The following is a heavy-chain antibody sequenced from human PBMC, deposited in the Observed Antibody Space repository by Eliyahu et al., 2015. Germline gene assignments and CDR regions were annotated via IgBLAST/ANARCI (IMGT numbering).Heavy chain of an antibody. CDR2: VNPNRGNT. J-gene: IGHJ5*02. Sequence: QVQLVQSGAEVKKPGASVKVSCKASGYTFTSYDINWVRPATGPGLEWVGWVNPNRGNTGYAQKFQGRVTMTRNTSISTAYMELSSLRSEDTAVYYCARGMTTVTKRDWFDPWGQGTLVTVSS. D-gene: IGHD4-17*01. V-gene: IGHV1-8*01. CDR1: GYTFTSYD. CDR3: ARGMTTVTKRDWFDP.